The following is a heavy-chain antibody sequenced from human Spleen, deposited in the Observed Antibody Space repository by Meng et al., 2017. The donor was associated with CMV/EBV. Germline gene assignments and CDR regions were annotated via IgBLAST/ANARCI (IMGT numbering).Heavy chain of an antibody. D-gene: IGHD6-19*01. CDR3: ARAGSSGWYRPNNWLDP. J-gene: IGHJ5*02. Sequence: GGSLRLSCAASGFTFSSYWMSWVRQAPGKGLEWVANIKQDGSEKYYVDSVKGRFTISRDNAKNSLYLQMNSLRAEDTAVYYCARAGSSGWYRPNNWLDPWGQGTLVTVSS. CDR1: GFTFSSYW. V-gene: IGHV3-7*01. CDR2: IKQDGSEK.